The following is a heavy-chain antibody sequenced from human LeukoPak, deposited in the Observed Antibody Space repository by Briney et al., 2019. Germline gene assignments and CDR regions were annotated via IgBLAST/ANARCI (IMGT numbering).Heavy chain of an antibody. J-gene: IGHJ4*02. CDR2: IYYSGST. D-gene: IGHD5-24*01. V-gene: IGHV4-59*01. Sequence: SETLSLTCAVSGGSISSYYWSWIRQPPGKGLEWIGYIYYSGSTNYNPSLKSRVTISVDTSKNQFSLKLSSVTAADTAVYYCAGVEMATRGFGYWGQGTLVTVSS. CDR3: AGVEMATRGFGY. CDR1: GGSISSYY.